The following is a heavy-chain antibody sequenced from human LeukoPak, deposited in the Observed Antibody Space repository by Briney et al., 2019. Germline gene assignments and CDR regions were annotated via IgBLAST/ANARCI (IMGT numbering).Heavy chain of an antibody. V-gene: IGHV4-39*07. CDR3: ARAPPREAVSISNSRNILTGYYRQMGAFDI. CDR1: GGSISSSSYY. J-gene: IGHJ3*02. Sequence: PSETLSLTCTVSGGSISSSSYYWGWIRQPPGKGLEWIGSIYYSGSTYYNPSLKSRVTISVDTSKNQFSLKLSSVTAADTAVYYCARAPPREAVSISNSRNILTGYYRQMGAFDIWGQGTMVTVSS. D-gene: IGHD3-9*01. CDR2: IYYSGST.